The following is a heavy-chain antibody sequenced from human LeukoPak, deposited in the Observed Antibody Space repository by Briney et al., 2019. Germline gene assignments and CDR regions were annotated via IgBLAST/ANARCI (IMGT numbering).Heavy chain of an antibody. CDR1: EYTFTAYY. V-gene: IGHV1-2*02. J-gene: IGHJ4*02. D-gene: IGHD3-16*01. CDR2: INPNNSDT. Sequence: SVKLSCKASEYTFTAYYINWLRQAPGQGLQWMGWINPNNSDTNYAQNFQGRVTVTRDTSISTVYMELSRLRSDDTAVYYCVRDTLYMAYLFDFWGQGTLVTVSS. CDR3: VRDTLYMAYLFDF.